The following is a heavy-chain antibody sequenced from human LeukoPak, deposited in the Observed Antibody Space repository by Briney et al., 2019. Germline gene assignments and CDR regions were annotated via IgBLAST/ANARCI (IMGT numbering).Heavy chain of an antibody. CDR3: ARDPSNYYDSSGRPA. CDR1: GFTFSSYS. V-gene: IGHV3-48*01. J-gene: IGHJ5*02. CDR2: ISSSSSTI. Sequence: GGSLRLSCAASGFTFSSYSMNWVRQAPGKGLEWVSYISSSSSTIYYADSVKGRFTISRDNAKNSLYLQMNSLRAEDTAVYYCARDPSNYYDSSGRPAWGQGTLVTVSS. D-gene: IGHD3-22*01.